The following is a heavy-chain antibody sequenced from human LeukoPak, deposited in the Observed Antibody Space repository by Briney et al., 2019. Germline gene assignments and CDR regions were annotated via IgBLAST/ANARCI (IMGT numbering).Heavy chain of an antibody. Sequence: GGSLRLSCAASGFTVGSNYMSWVRQAPGKGLEWVSVIYSGGSTYYADSVKGRFTISRDNSKNTLYLQMNSLRAEDTAVYYCARAMATKPYYYYGMDVWGQGTTVTVSS. CDR1: GFTVGSNY. V-gene: IGHV3-53*01. D-gene: IGHD5-24*01. J-gene: IGHJ6*02. CDR2: IYSGGST. CDR3: ARAMATKPYYYYGMDV.